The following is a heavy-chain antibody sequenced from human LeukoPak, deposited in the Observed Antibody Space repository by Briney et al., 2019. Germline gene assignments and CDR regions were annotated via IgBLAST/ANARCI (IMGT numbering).Heavy chain of an antibody. V-gene: IGHV4-61*08. CDR2: IYYSGST. D-gene: IGHD3-22*01. Sequence: SETLSLTCTVSGGSISSGGYYWSWIRQHPGKGLEWIGYIYYSGSTNYNPSLKSRVTISVDTSKNQFSLKLSSVTAADTAVYHCARGQENYYDKFDPWGQGTLVTVSS. J-gene: IGHJ5*02. CDR3: ARGQENYYDKFDP. CDR1: GGSISSGGYY.